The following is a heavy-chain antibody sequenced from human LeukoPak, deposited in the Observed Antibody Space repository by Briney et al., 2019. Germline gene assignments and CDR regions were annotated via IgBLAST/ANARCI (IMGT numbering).Heavy chain of an antibody. Sequence: PGGSLRLSCAASGFTFSVYSMNWVRQAPGKGLEWVSSISSSSSYIYYADSVKGRFTISRDNAKNSLYLQMNSLRADDTAVYYCARVDRFGESTHYFDDWGQGTLVTVSS. CDR2: ISSSSSYI. V-gene: IGHV3-21*01. CDR1: GFTFSVYS. D-gene: IGHD3-10*01. J-gene: IGHJ4*02. CDR3: ARVDRFGESTHYFDD.